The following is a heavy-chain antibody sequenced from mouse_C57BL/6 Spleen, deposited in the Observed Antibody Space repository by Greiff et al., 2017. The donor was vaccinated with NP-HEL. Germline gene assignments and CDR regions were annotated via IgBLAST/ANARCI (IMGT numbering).Heavy chain of an antibody. CDR2: IHPNSGST. CDR3: AREDYYGSSTPDY. CDR1: GYTFTSYW. Sequence: VQLQESGAELVKPGASVKLSCKASGYTFTSYWMHWVKQRPGQGLEWIGMIHPNSGSTNYNEKFKSKATLTVDKSSSTAYMQLSSLTSEDSAVYYCAREDYYGSSTPDYWGQGTTLTVSS. J-gene: IGHJ2*01. D-gene: IGHD1-1*01. V-gene: IGHV1-64*01.